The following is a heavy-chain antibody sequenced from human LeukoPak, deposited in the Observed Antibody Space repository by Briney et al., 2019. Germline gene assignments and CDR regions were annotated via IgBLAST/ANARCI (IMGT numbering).Heavy chain of an antibody. Sequence: ASVKVSCKASGYTFTSYGISWVRQAPGQGLEWMGWISAYNGNTNYAQKLQGRVTMTTDTSTSTAYMELRSLRSDDTAVYYCARVPVSSYYDSSGYYLFDYWGQGTLVTVSS. D-gene: IGHD3-22*01. CDR1: GYTFTSYG. V-gene: IGHV1-18*01. J-gene: IGHJ4*02. CDR2: ISAYNGNT. CDR3: ARVPVSSYYDSSGYYLFDY.